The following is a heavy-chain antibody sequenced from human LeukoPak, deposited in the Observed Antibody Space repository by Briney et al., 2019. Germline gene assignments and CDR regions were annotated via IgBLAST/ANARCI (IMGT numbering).Heavy chain of an antibody. D-gene: IGHD2/OR15-2a*01. CDR2: IRYDGTSK. Sequence: GGSLRLSCAASGFTFSSYGVHWVRQAPGKGLEWVSFIRYDGTSKFYADSVKGRFTISRGNPKNTLYLQMNSLRAEDTAVYYCAKYGNTFDIWGQGTMVTVSS. J-gene: IGHJ3*02. V-gene: IGHV3-30*02. CDR1: GFTFSSYG. CDR3: AKYGNTFDI.